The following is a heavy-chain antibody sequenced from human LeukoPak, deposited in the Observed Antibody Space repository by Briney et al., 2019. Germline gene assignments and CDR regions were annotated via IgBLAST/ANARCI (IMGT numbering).Heavy chain of an antibody. D-gene: IGHD3-3*01. CDR3: TRLRFLEWLSSPDY. Sequence: PGGSLRLSCTASGFTFGDYAMSWFRQAPGKGLEWVGFIRSKAHGGTTEYAASVKGRFTISRDDSKSIAYLQMNSLKTEDTAVYYCTRLRFLEWLSSPDYWGQGTLVTVSS. J-gene: IGHJ4*02. CDR2: IRSKAHGGTT. CDR1: GFTFGDYA. V-gene: IGHV3-49*03.